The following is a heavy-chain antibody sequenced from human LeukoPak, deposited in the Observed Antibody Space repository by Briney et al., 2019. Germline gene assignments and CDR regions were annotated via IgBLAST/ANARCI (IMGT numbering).Heavy chain of an antibody. CDR2: ISYDGSNK. V-gene: IGHV3-30-3*01. CDR1: RFTFSNYA. D-gene: IGHD4-11*01. Sequence: GGSLRLSCAASRFTFSNYAMHWVRQAPGKGLEWVAVISYDGSNKYYADSVKGRFTISRDNSKNTLYLQMNSLRAEDTAVYYCAKSYRNYDYWGQGTLVTVSS. J-gene: IGHJ4*02. CDR3: AKSYRNYDY.